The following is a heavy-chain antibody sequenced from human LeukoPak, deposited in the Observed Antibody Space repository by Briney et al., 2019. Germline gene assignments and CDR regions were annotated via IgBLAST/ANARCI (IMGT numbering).Heavy chain of an antibody. CDR3: ARGRGDSRGTSFDY. Sequence: PSETLSLTCTVSGGPISTYDWSWIRQPPGKGLEWIAYIYYTGTTTYNPSLKSRVTISIDTSRNQFSLNLNSVTAADTAVYYCARGRGDSRGTSFDYWGQGTLVTVSS. D-gene: IGHD3-22*01. CDR1: GGPISTYD. J-gene: IGHJ4*02. CDR2: IYYTGTT. V-gene: IGHV4-59*01.